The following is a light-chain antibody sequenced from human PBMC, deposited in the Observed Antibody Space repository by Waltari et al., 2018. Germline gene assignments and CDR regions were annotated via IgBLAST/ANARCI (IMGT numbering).Light chain of an antibody. Sequence: QSALTQPASVSGSPGQSITISCPGPSSDVGNSKRVSWYQQHPGKAPKLMILAVSKRPSGVSDRFSGSKSGDMASLTISGLQPEDEAEYFCSSYAGSSKGVFGGGTKVTVL. V-gene: IGLV2-23*02. J-gene: IGLJ2*01. CDR2: AVS. CDR3: SSYAGSSKGV. CDR1: SSDVGNSKR.